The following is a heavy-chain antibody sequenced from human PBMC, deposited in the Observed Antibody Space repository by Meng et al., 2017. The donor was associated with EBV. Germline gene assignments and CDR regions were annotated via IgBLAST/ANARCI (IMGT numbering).Heavy chain of an antibody. CDR3: ARDLGRGSRGALLDY. D-gene: IGHD3-16*01. J-gene: IGHJ4*02. V-gene: IGHV4-39*06. CDR2: IYYSGST. Sequence: LRLQSEGSGLWRPSATLSSTGIVAGGSFSSSIYYWGWIRQPPGKGLEWIGSIYYSGSTYDNPSLKSRVTISVDTSKNQFPLKLGSVTAAHTAVYYCARDLGRGSRGALLDYWGQGTLVTVSS. CDR1: GGSFSSSIYY.